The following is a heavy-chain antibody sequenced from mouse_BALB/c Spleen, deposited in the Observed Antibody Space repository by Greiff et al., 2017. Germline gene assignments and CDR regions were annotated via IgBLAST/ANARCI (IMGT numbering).Heavy chain of an antibody. CDR3: ARHAYLGRGYFDY. Sequence: EVKVVESGGGLVKLGGSLKLSCAASGFTFSSYYMSWVRQTPEKRLELVAAINSNGGSTYYPDTVKGRFTISRDNAKNTLYLQMSSLKSEDTALYYYARHAYLGRGYFDYWGQGTTLTVSS. D-gene: IGHD1-1*01. J-gene: IGHJ2*01. V-gene: IGHV5-6-2*01. CDR2: INSNGGST. CDR1: GFTFSSYY.